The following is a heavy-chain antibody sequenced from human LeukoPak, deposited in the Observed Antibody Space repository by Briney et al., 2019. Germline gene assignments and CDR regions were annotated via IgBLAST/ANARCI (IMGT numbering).Heavy chain of an antibody. Sequence: SETLSLTCAVSGGSFSGYYWSWVRQPPGKGLEWIGEINHSRSTNYTPSLKCRVTISVDTSKNQFSLKLSSVTAADTAVYYCARGGGGYSRSFDYWVQGTLVTVSS. V-gene: IGHV4-34*01. D-gene: IGHD5-18*01. J-gene: IGHJ4*02. CDR1: GGSFSGYY. CDR3: ARGGGGYSRSFDY. CDR2: INHSRST.